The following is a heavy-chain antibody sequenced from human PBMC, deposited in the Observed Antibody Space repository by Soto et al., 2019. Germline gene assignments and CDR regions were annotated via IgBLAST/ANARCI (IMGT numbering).Heavy chain of an antibody. Sequence: GGSLRLSCAASGFTFSSYGMHWVRQAPGKGLEWVAVISYDGSNKYYADSVKGRFTISRDNSKNKLYLQMNSLRAEDTAVYYCAKESSKYYYDSSGYSPDYWGQGTLVTVSS. CDR1: GFTFSSYG. D-gene: IGHD3-22*01. J-gene: IGHJ4*02. CDR3: AKESSKYYYDSSGYSPDY. V-gene: IGHV3-30*18. CDR2: ISYDGSNK.